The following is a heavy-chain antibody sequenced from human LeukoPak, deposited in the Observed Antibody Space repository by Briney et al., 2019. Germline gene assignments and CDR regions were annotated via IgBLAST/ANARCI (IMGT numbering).Heavy chain of an antibody. D-gene: IGHD3-16*01. CDR3: ARFPRRGPFDI. CDR2: INHSGST. J-gene: IGHJ3*02. CDR1: GGSFSGYY. V-gene: IGHV4-34*01. Sequence: PSETLSLTCAVYGGSFSGYYWSWIRQPPGKGLEWTGEINHSGSTNYNPSLKSRVTISVDTSKNQFSLKLSSVTAADTAVYYCARFPRRGPFDIWGQGTMVTVSS.